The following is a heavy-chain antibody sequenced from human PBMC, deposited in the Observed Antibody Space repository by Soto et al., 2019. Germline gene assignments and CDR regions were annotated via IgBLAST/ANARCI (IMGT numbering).Heavy chain of an antibody. J-gene: IGHJ4*02. Sequence: QVQLVESGGGVVQPGRSLRLSCAASGFTFSSYGMHWVRQAPGKGLEWVAVISYDGSNKYYADSVKGRFTISRDNSKNTLYLQMNGLRAEDTAVYYCAKEKKGYSSGWYGGLDYWGQGTLVTVSS. V-gene: IGHV3-30*18. CDR3: AKEKKGYSSGWYGGLDY. CDR1: GFTFSSYG. D-gene: IGHD6-19*01. CDR2: ISYDGSNK.